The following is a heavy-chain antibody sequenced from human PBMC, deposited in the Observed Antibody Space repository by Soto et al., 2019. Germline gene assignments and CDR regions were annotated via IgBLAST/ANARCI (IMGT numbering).Heavy chain of an antibody. CDR3: AREESDY. CDR2: IDPSGNT. Sequence: QVQLQESGPGLVQPSETLSLTCTVSGGSISAYYWSWLRQPAGKRLEWIGRIDPSGNTESNPSLRSRVAMSLYTSKNQFSLRLNALTAADTAVYYRAREESDYWGQGTLDTVSS. V-gene: IGHV4-4*07. J-gene: IGHJ4*02. CDR1: GGSISAYY.